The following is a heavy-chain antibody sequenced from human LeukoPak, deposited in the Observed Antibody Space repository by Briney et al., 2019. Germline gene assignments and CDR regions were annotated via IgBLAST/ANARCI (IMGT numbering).Heavy chain of an antibody. Sequence: GSLRLSCAASEFLFSRYWMSWVRQAPGKGLEWVANIKQDGSEKYYVDSVKGRFTISRDNAKNSLYLQMNSLRAEDTAVYYCASGASAARGFDYWGQGTLVTVSS. CDR2: IKQDGSEK. CDR3: ASGASAARGFDY. J-gene: IGHJ4*02. CDR1: EFLFSRYW. V-gene: IGHV3-7*01. D-gene: IGHD6-6*01.